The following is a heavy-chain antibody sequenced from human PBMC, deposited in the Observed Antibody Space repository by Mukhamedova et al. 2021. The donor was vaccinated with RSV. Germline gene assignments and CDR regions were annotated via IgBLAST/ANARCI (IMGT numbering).Heavy chain of an antibody. V-gene: IGHV3-49*02. D-gene: IGHD1-26*01. J-gene: IGHJ5*02. CDR3: SSPLGATGS. CDR2: T. Sequence: TEYAASVKGRFSISRDDSKNIAYLQMNSLKIEDTGVYYCSSPLGATGSWGQGTLVVVSS.